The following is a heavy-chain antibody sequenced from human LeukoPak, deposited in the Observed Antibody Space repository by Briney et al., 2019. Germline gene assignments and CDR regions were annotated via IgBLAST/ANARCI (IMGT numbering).Heavy chain of an antibody. D-gene: IGHD3-10*01. J-gene: IGHJ3*02. CDR1: GFIFGSYW. CDR3: AGNDGSGSYYINAFDI. V-gene: IGHV3-7*03. CDR2: IKQDGSEK. Sequence: GGSLRLSCAGSGFIFGSYWMSWVRQAPGKGLEWVANIKQDGSEKYYVDSVKGRFTISRDNAKNSLYLQMNSLRAEDTAVYYCAGNDGSGSYYINAFDIWGQGTMVTVSS.